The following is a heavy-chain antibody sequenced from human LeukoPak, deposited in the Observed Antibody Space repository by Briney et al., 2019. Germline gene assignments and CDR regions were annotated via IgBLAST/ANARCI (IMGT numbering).Heavy chain of an antibody. CDR2: IYYSGCT. D-gene: IGHD2-2*02. J-gene: IGHJ6*03. CDR3: ARVGLGHCSSTSCYTGAYYYYYMDV. CDR1: GGSISSHY. Sequence: PSETLSLTCTVSGGSISSHYWSWIRQPPGKGLEWIGYIYYSGCTNYNPSLKSRVTISVDTSKNQFSLKLSSVTAADTAVYYCARVGLGHCSSTSCYTGAYYYYYMDVWGKGTTVTVSS. V-gene: IGHV4-59*11.